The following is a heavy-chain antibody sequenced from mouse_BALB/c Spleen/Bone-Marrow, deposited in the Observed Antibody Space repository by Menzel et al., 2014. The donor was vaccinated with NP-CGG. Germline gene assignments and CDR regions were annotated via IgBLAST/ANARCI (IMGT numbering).Heavy chain of an antibody. CDR3: ARKDYGSRGGYFDV. D-gene: IGHD1-1*01. CDR1: GFSLTSYG. J-gene: IGHJ1*01. Sequence: VKLMESGPGLVAPSQSLSITCTASGFSLTSYGVHWVRRPPGKGLEWLGLIWAGGSTNYNSALMSRLSISKDNSKSXVFLKMNSLQTDDTAMYYCARKDYGSRGGYFDVWGAGTTVTVSS. V-gene: IGHV2-9*02. CDR2: IWAGGST.